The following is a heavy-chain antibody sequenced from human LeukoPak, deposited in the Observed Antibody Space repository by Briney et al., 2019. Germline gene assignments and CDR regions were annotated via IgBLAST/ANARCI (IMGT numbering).Heavy chain of an antibody. D-gene: IGHD5-12*01. V-gene: IGHV3-33*06. CDR2: IWNDGSNK. Sequence: QPGGSLRLSCAASGFTFSIYGLHWVRQAPGKGLEWVAVIWNDGSNKYYADSVKGRFTISRDNSKNTLYLQMNSLRAEDTAVYYCAKVGATIGAYYYYGMDVWGQGTTVTVSS. CDR3: AKVGATIGAYYYYGMDV. J-gene: IGHJ6*02. CDR1: GFTFSIYG.